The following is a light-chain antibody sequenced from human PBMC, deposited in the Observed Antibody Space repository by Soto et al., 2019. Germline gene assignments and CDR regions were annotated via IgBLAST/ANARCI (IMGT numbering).Light chain of an antibody. CDR3: CSYTRSGTLI. CDR1: SGDIGDYNY. V-gene: IGLV2-14*01. CDR2: DVS. Sequence: QSALTQPASVSGSPGQSITISCVGTSGDIGDYNYVSWYQQHPGKVPKVIIYDVSNRPSGVSYRFSGTKSGNTASLTVSGLQAEDEGDYYCCSYTRSGTLIFGTGNKVTVL. J-gene: IGLJ1*01.